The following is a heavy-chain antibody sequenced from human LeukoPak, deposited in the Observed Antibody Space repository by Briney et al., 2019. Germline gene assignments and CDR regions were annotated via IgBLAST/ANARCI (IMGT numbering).Heavy chain of an antibody. D-gene: IGHD3-22*01. CDR2: IHHSGST. J-gene: IGHJ4*02. Sequence: SETLSLTCIVSGGSISSSSYYWGWIRQPPGKGLEWIGEIHHSGSTNYNPSLKSRLTISVDKSKNQFSLRLSSVTAADTAVYSCAMNGYYSIDYWGQGTLVTVSS. CDR3: AMNGYYSIDY. CDR1: GGSISSSSYY. V-gene: IGHV4-39*07.